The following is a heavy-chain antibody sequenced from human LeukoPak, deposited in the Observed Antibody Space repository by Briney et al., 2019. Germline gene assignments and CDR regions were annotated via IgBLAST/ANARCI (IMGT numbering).Heavy chain of an antibody. V-gene: IGHV4-4*02. CDR3: AREGEYYYDSSGYYLFDP. D-gene: IGHD3-22*01. CDR2: IYHSGST. J-gene: IGHJ5*02. CDR1: GGSISSSNW. Sequence: SETLSLTCAVSGGSISSSNWWSWVRQPPGKGLEWIGEIYHSGSTNYNPSLKSRVAISVDKSKNQFSLKLSSVTAADTAVCYCAREGEYYYDSSGYYLFDPWGQGTLVTVSS.